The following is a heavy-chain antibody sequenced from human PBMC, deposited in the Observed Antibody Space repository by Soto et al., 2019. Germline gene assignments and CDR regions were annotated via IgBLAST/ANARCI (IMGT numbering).Heavy chain of an antibody. CDR1: GGTFSSYT. J-gene: IGHJ5*02. Sequence: GASVKVSCKASGGTFSSYTISWVRQAPGQGLEWMGRIIPILGIANYAQKFQGRVTITADKSTRTAYMELSSLRSEDTAVYYCARDLRSSSWYVLHNWFDPWGQGTLVTVSS. V-gene: IGHV1-69*04. D-gene: IGHD6-13*01. CDR3: ARDLRSSSWYVLHNWFDP. CDR2: IIPILGIA.